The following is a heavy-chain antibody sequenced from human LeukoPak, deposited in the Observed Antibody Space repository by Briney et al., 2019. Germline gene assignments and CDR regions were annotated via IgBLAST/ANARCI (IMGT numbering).Heavy chain of an antibody. J-gene: IGHJ4*02. Sequence: GGSLRLSCAASEFTFSIYSMNWVRQAPGKGLEWVAYISTSSSTIRYADSVRGRFSISRDNARNSLYLQMNSLRAEDTAVYYCARGKEWDTKYYFDYWGQGTLVTVSS. CDR3: ARGKEWDTKYYFDY. V-gene: IGHV3-48*01. CDR1: EFTFSIYS. CDR2: ISTSSSTI. D-gene: IGHD1-26*01.